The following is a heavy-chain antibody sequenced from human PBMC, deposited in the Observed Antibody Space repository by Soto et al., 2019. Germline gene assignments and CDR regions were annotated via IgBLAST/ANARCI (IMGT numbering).Heavy chain of an antibody. CDR2: FDPEDGET. J-gene: IGHJ6*02. Sequence: ASVKVSCKVSGYTLTELSMHWVRQAPGKGLEWMGGFDPEDGETIYAQKFQGRVTMTEDTSTDTAYMELSSLRSEDTAVYYCATEVPTRYYYGMDVWGQGTTVTVYS. CDR1: GYTLTELS. D-gene: IGHD5-12*01. V-gene: IGHV1-24*01. CDR3: ATEVPTRYYYGMDV.